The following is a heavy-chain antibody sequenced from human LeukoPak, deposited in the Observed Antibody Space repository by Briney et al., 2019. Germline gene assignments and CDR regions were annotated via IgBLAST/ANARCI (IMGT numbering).Heavy chain of an antibody. CDR1: GGSFSGYY. CDR2: INHSGST. D-gene: IGHD3-10*01. V-gene: IGHV4-34*01. Sequence: SETLSLTCAVYGGSFSGYYWSWIRQPPGKGLEWIGEINHSGSTNYNPSLKSRVTISVDTSKNQFSLKLSSVTAADTAVYYCARLGLNGYYGSGSPPNFDYWGQGTLVTVSS. J-gene: IGHJ4*02. CDR3: ARLGLNGYYGSGSPPNFDY.